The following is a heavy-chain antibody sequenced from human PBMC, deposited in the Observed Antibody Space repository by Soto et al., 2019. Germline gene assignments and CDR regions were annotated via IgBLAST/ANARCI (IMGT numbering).Heavy chain of an antibody. CDR3: GRLTQEGYNRKHAWFDP. J-gene: IGHJ5*02. V-gene: IGHV4-39*01. D-gene: IGHD1-20*01. Sequence: VIMLVRYIVSEGPSVGGSGYCTLLRQSPGKGLEWIGLISYGGTAFYSVSLNSGGTMFVDTSKNQFSLRLTSVTAADTAVYYCGRLTQEGYNRKHAWFDPWGQGILDTVSS. CDR1: EGPSVGGSGY. CDR2: ISYGGTA.